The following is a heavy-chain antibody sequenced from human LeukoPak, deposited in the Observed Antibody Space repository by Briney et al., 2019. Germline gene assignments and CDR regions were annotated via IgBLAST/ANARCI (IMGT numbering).Heavy chain of an antibody. V-gene: IGHV3-23*01. Sequence: GGSLRLSCAASGFTFTNHAMAWVRLASGKGLEWVSTLSDSGASTYYADSVKGRFTISRDNSRNTMYLQMDSLRADDTGVYFCARTPNRDGYSHIDFWGQGALVTVSS. CDR3: ARTPNRDGYSHIDF. CDR2: LSDSGAST. J-gene: IGHJ4*02. CDR1: GFTFTNHA. D-gene: IGHD5-24*01.